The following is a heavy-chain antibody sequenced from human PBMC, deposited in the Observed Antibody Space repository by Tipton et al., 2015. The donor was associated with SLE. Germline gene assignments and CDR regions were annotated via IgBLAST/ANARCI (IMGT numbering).Heavy chain of an antibody. D-gene: IGHD3-22*01. V-gene: IGHV3-9*01. CDR3: ARRMGSSGYYSLGY. J-gene: IGHJ4*02. CDR1: GFTFDDYA. Sequence: SLRLSCAASGFTFDDYAMHWVRQAPGKGLEWVSGISWNSGSIGYADSVKGRFTISRHNSKNTLYLQMNSLRAEDTAVYYCARRMGSSGYYSLGYWGQGTLVTVSS. CDR2: ISWNSGSI.